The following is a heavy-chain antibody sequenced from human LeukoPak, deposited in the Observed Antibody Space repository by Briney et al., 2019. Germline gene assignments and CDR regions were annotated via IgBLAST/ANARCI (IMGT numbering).Heavy chain of an antibody. V-gene: IGHV1-18*01. Sequence: GASVKVSCKASGYTFTNYGITWVRQAPGQGLEWMGWRSAYNGNTKYAQTLQGKVTMTTDTSTSTAYMELRSLRSDDTAVYYCARDNSVRDEAWWFNPWGQGTLVTVSS. CDR3: ARDNSVRDEAWWFNP. CDR2: RSAYNGNT. J-gene: IGHJ5*02. D-gene: IGHD5-24*01. CDR1: GYTFTNYG.